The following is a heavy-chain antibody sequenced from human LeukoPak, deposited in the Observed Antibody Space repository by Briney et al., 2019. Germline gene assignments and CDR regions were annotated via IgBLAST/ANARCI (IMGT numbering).Heavy chain of an antibody. V-gene: IGHV3-7*01. CDR2: MNEDGSEK. D-gene: IGHD4-11*01. CDR1: GFAFSNYW. J-gene: IGHJ4*02. Sequence: GGSLRLSCTASGFAFSNYWMSWVRQAPGKGLEWVANMNEDGSEKNYVDSVKGRFTISRDNAQDSLYLQMNSLRAEDTAVYYCARDRGYSNFDYWGQGTLLTVSS. CDR3: ARDRGYSNFDY.